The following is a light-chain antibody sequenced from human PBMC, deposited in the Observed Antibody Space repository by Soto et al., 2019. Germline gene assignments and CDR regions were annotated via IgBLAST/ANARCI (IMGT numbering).Light chain of an antibody. Sequence: DVVMTQSPLSLPVTLGQPASISCRSSQSLAYSDGNTYLNWFQQRPGQSPRRLIYKVSNRDSGVPDRFSGSVSGTDFTLKISRVEAEDVGIDYGMQATHWPLTFGGGTKVEIK. CDR3: MQATHWPLT. CDR2: KVS. J-gene: IGKJ4*01. CDR1: QSLAYSDGNTY. V-gene: IGKV2-30*01.